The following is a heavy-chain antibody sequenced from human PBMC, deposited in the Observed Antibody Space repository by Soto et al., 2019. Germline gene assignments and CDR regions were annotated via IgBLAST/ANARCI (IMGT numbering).Heavy chain of an antibody. Sequence: QVQLVQSGAEVKKPGSSVKVSCKASGGTFSSCAMSWVRQAPGQGLEWMGGIIPIFGTANYAQKFQGRVTITADESTSTAYMELSSLRSEDTAVYYCASSGARPGEYYSGMDVWGQGTTVTVSS. CDR2: IIPIFGTA. CDR1: GGTFSSCA. CDR3: ASSGARPGEYYSGMDV. D-gene: IGHD3-10*01. V-gene: IGHV1-69*12. J-gene: IGHJ6*02.